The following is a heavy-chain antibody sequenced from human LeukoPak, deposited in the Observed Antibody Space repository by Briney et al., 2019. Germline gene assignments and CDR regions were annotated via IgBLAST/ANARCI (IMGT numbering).Heavy chain of an antibody. J-gene: IGHJ5*02. V-gene: IGHV3-23*01. CDR2: ISGSGGST. D-gene: IGHD3-9*01. CDR1: GFTFSSYA. CDR3: AKDSTGDYDILTGYSELNWFDP. Sequence: PGGSLRLSCAASGFTFSSYAMSWVRQAPGKELEWVSAISGSGGSTYYADSVKGRFTISRDNSKNTLYLQMNSLRAEDTAVYYCAKDSTGDYDILTGYSELNWFDPWGQGTLVTVSS.